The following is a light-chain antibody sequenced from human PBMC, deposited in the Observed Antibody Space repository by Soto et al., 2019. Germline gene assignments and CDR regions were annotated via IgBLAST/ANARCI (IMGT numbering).Light chain of an antibody. J-gene: IGKJ5*01. CDR3: QPRTNWPTST. CDR1: QNVRSY. Sequence: EIVLTQSPAPLSLSPGERATLSCRASQNVRSYLAWYQQKPGQAPRVLIHDAISRATGIPARFSGSGSGTDFTLTISSLEPEDFAVYYCQPRTNWPTSTFGQGTRLEIK. V-gene: IGKV3-11*01. CDR2: DAI.